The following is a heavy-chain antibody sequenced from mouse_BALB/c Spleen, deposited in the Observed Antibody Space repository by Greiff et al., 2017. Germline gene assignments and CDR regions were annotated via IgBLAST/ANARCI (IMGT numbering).Heavy chain of an antibody. V-gene: IGHV5-17*02. D-gene: IGHD1-1*01. Sequence: EVNLVESGGGLVQPGGSRKLSCAASGFTFSSFGMHWVRQAPEKGLEWVAYISSGSSTIYYADTVKGRFTISRDNPKNTLFLQMTSLRSEDTAMYYCARGEGSSYAMDYWGQGTSVTVSS. CDR1: GFTFSSFG. CDR3: ARGEGSSYAMDY. CDR2: ISSGSSTI. J-gene: IGHJ4*01.